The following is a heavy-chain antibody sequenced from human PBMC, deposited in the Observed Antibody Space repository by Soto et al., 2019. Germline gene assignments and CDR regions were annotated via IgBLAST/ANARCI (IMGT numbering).Heavy chain of an antibody. CDR1: GFTFSNAW. CDR2: IKSKTDGGTT. CDR3: TTGTRAVAGDYFDY. Sequence: GGSLRLSCAASGFTFSNAWMSWVRQAPGKGLEWVGRIKSKTDGGTTDYAAPVKGRFTISRDDSKNTLYLQMNSLKTEDTAVYYCTTGTRAVAGDYFDYWGQGTLVTVSS. J-gene: IGHJ4*02. V-gene: IGHV3-15*01. D-gene: IGHD6-19*01.